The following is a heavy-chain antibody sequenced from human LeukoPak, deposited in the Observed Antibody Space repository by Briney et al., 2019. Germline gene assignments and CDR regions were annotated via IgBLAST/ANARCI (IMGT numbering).Heavy chain of an antibody. Sequence: PGGSLRLSCAASGFTFSSYGMHWVRQAPGKGLEWVAFIRYDGSNKYYADSVKGRFTISRDNSKNTLYLQMNSLRAEDTAVYYCAKDFSFLDDILTGFLTFFDYWGQGTLVTVSS. CDR1: GFTFSSYG. J-gene: IGHJ4*02. CDR2: IRYDGSNK. D-gene: IGHD3-9*01. CDR3: AKDFSFLDDILTGFLTFFDY. V-gene: IGHV3-30*02.